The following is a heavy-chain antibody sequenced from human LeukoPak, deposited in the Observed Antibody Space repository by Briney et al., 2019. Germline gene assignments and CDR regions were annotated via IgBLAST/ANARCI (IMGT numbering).Heavy chain of an antibody. Sequence: GGSLRLSCAASGFTFSSYAMHWVRQAPGKGLEWVAAISYDGSNKYYADSVKGRFAISRDNSKNTLYLQMNSLRAEDTAVYYCARDPSGYKQYYYYYMDVWGKGTTVTVSS. J-gene: IGHJ6*03. CDR3: ARDPSGYKQYYYYYMDV. D-gene: IGHD5-12*01. CDR1: GFTFSSYA. V-gene: IGHV3-30*01. CDR2: ISYDGSNK.